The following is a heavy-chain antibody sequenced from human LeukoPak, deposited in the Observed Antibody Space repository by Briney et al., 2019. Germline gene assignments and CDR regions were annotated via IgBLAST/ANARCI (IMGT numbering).Heavy chain of an antibody. Sequence: PSETLSLTCTVSGGSISSSSYYWGWIRQPPGKGLEWIGSIYYSGSTYYNPSLKSRVTISVDTSKNQFSLKLSSVTAADAAVYYCARLLRGYYGSGYSWFDPWGQGTLVTVSS. CDR1: GGSISSSSYY. CDR3: ARLLRGYYGSGYSWFDP. J-gene: IGHJ5*02. V-gene: IGHV4-39*07. CDR2: IYYSGST. D-gene: IGHD3-10*01.